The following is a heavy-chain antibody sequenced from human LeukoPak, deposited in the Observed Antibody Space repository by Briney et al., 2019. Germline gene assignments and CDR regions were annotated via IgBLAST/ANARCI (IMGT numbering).Heavy chain of an antibody. J-gene: IGHJ6*04. V-gene: IGHV4-34*01. Sequence: PSETLFLTCAVYGGSFSGYYWSWIRQPPGKGLEWIGEINHSGSTNYNPSLKSRVTISVDTSKNQFSLKLSSVTAADTAVYYGARGLGYCSGGSCYSGMDVWGKGTTVTVSS. CDR3: ARGLGYCSGGSCYSGMDV. CDR2: INHSGST. CDR1: GGSFSGYY. D-gene: IGHD2-15*01.